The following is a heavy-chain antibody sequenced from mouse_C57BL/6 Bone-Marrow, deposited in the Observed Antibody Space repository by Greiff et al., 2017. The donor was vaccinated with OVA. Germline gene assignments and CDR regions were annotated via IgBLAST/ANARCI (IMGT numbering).Heavy chain of an antibody. CDR2: IWTGGGT. J-gene: IGHJ1*03. D-gene: IGHD2-5*01. CDR3: ARNYYSNYVPWYFDV. V-gene: IGHV2-9-1*01. Sequence: VMLVESGPGLVAPSQSLSITCTVSGFSLTSYAISWVRQPPGTGLEWLGVIWTGGGTNYNSALKSRLSISKDNSKSQVFLKMNSLQTDDTARYYCARNYYSNYVPWYFDVWGTGTTVTVSS. CDR1: GFSLTSYA.